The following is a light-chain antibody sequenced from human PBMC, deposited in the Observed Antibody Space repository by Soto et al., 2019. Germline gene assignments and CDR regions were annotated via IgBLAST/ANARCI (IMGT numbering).Light chain of an antibody. CDR2: DNS. V-gene: IGLV1-51*01. J-gene: IGLJ2*01. CDR3: GAWDSSLNVYV. CDR1: RSNLGTYY. Sequence: VLTQPPSVSAAPGQKISISCSGSRSNLGTYYVSWYHQLPGTAPKVVIYDNSRRPSGIPDRFSGSKSGTSATLAITGLQTGDEGNYSCGAWDSSLNVYVFGGGTKLTVL.